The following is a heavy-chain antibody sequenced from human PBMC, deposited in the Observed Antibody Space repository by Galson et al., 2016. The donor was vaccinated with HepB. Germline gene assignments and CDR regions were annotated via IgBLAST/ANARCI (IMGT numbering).Heavy chain of an antibody. CDR3: ARSGWYGSYVDN. V-gene: IGHV3-21*01. D-gene: IGHD6-19*01. CDR1: GFTFTPYT. CDR2: ITSTSTYI. J-gene: IGHJ4*02. Sequence: SLRLSCAASGFTFTPYTMNWVRQAPGKGLEWVSSITSTSTYIYYTDSVKGRFTISRDSAKSSLYLQMNNLRAEDTAVYYCARSGWYGSYVDNWGQGTLVTVS.